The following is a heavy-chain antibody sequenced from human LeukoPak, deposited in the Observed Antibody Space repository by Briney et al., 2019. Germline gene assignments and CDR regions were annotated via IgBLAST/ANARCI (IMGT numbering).Heavy chain of an antibody. CDR1: GYTFTGYY. CDR2: INPNSGGT. V-gene: IGHV1-2*02. CDR3: ARGRERLSSHDAFDI. J-gene: IGHJ3*02. D-gene: IGHD6-25*01. Sequence: GASVKVSCKASGYTFTGYYIHWARQAPGQGLEWIGWINPNSGGTNYAQKFQGRVTMTRDTSISTAYMELSRLRSDDTAVYYCARGRERLSSHDAFDIWGQGTMVTVSS.